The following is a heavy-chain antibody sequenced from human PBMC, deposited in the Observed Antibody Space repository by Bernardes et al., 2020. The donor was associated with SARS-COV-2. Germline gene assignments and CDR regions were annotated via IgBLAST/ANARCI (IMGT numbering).Heavy chain of an antibody. D-gene: IGHD3-10*01. CDR1: GDTFTSHA. CDR3: ARGKYGSGTYFYYYAMDV. J-gene: IGHJ6*02. CDR2: IIPIFGTT. V-gene: IGHV1-69*06. Sequence: SVKVSCKASGDTFTSHAINWVRLAPGQGPEWMGGIIPIFGTTDYARSFQGRVTITADKSTNTAYMELSSLRSADTAVYYCARGKYGSGTYFYYYAMDVWGQGTTVTVSS.